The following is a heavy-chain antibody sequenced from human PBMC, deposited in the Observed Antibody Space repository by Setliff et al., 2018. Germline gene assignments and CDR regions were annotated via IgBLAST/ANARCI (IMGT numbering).Heavy chain of an antibody. V-gene: IGHV4-39*01. CDR3: ATLTGDRGVDY. CDR2: IYYRGST. Sequence: SETLSLTCTVSGGSISSGSYYWSWIRQPAGKGLEWIASIYYRGSTSYNSSLKSRVSISVDTSKTQFSLNLNSVTAADTAVYYCATLTGDRGVDYWGQGRLVTVSS. J-gene: IGHJ4*02. CDR1: GGSISSGSYY. D-gene: IGHD7-27*01.